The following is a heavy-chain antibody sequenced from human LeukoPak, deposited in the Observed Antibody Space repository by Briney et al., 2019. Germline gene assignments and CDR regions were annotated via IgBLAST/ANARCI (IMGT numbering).Heavy chain of an antibody. J-gene: IGHJ4*02. CDR1: VFSLSTSGVG. V-gene: IGHV2-5*01. D-gene: IGHD3-3*01. CDR3: ARQTYDFWSGYYFGY. Sequence: SGPTLVNPTQTLTLTCTFSVFSLSTSGVGVGWIRQPPGKALEWLALIYWNDDKRYSPSLKSRLTITKDTSKNQVVLTMTNMDPVDTATYYCARQTYDFWSGYYFGYWGQGTLVTVSS. CDR2: IYWNDDK.